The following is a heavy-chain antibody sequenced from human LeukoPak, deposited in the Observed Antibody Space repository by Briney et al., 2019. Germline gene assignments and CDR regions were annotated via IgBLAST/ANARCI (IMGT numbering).Heavy chain of an antibody. V-gene: IGHV3-23*01. D-gene: IGHD3-10*01. Sequence: GVSLRLSCGASGLTLSDYAVNWARQTPERGPEWVAAITGGGDTTYYADSVRGRFTISRDNFGSTLPGEMRSMKYEDTAVYYCAKGWPMAGDINDGSTLWGQGTLVTVSS. J-gene: IGHJ4*02. CDR3: AKGWPMAGDINDGSTL. CDR2: ITGGGDTT. CDR1: GLTLSDYA.